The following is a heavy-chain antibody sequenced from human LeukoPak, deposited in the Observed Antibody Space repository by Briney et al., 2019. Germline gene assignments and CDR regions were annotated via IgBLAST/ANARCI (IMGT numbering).Heavy chain of an antibody. D-gene: IGHD6-19*01. Sequence: GGSLRLSCAASGFTFSSYFMHWVRQAPGKGLEWVAVISYDGSNKYYADSVKGRFTISRDNSKNTLYLQMNSLRDDDTAVYYCARDQGSAWYGVYWGQGTLVTVSS. CDR2: ISYDGSNK. CDR1: GFTFSSYF. J-gene: IGHJ4*02. CDR3: ARDQGSAWYGVY. V-gene: IGHV3-30-3*01.